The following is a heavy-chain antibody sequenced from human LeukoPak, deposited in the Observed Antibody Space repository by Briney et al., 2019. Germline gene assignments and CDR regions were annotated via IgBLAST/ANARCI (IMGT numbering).Heavy chain of an antibody. V-gene: IGHV3-33*01. CDR1: AFTFSSYG. Sequence: GGSLRLSCAVSAFTFSSYGMHWVRQAPGKGLEWVAVIWYDGSNKYYADSVKGRFTISRDNSKNTLYLQMNSLRTEDTAVYYCARDQAYFDYWGQGTLVTVSS. J-gene: IGHJ4*02. CDR3: ARDQAYFDY. CDR2: IWYDGSNK.